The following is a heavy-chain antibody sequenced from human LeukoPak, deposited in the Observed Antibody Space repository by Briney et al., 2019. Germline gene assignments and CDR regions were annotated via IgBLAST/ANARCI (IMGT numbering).Heavy chain of an antibody. Sequence: PSQTLSLTCTVSGGSISSGGYYWSWIRQHPGKGLEWIGYIYYSGSTYYNPSLKSRVTISVDTSKNQFSLKLSSVTAADTAVYYCARYTIFGPRDAFDLWGQGILVTVSS. CDR2: IYYSGST. J-gene: IGHJ4*02. V-gene: IGHV4-31*03. D-gene: IGHD3-3*01. CDR3: ARYTIFGPRDAFDL. CDR1: GGSISSGGYY.